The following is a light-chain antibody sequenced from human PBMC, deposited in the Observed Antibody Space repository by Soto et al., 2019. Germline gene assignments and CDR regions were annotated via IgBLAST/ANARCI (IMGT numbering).Light chain of an antibody. Sequence: DIVMTQSPLSLPVTPGEPASISCRSSQSLLHSNGYNYLDWYLQEPGQSPQLLIYLGSNRASGVPYRFSGRGAGTDFTLKNSRVEADDVGVYYCMQALQTPLTFGGGTKVEIK. CDR1: QSLLHSNGYNY. CDR3: MQALQTPLT. J-gene: IGKJ4*01. V-gene: IGKV2-28*01. CDR2: LGS.